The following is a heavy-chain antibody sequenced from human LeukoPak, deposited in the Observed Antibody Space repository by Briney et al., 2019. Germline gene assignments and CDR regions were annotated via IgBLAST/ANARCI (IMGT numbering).Heavy chain of an antibody. V-gene: IGHV1-2*06. D-gene: IGHD3-3*01. CDR1: GYTFTGYY. CDR2: INPNSGGT. Sequence: ASVKVSCKASGYTFTGYYMHWVRQAPGQGLEWMGRINPNSGGTNYAQKFQGRVTMTRDTSISTAYMELSRLRSDDTAVYYCASGPGPYYDFWSGYNWFDPWGQGTLVTVSS. J-gene: IGHJ5*02. CDR3: ASGPGPYYDFWSGYNWFDP.